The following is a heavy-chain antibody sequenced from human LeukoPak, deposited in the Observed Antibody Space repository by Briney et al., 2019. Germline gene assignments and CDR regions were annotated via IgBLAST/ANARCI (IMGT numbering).Heavy chain of an antibody. D-gene: IGHD5-18*01. Sequence: GGSLRLSCAASGFTFSSYAMSWVRQAPGKGLEWVSAISGSGGSTYYADSVKGRFTISRDNSKNTLYLQMSSLRAEDTAVYYCASDTAMVIYYYYMDVWGKGTTVTVSS. CDR2: ISGSGGST. J-gene: IGHJ6*03. CDR1: GFTFSSYA. CDR3: ASDTAMVIYYYYMDV. V-gene: IGHV3-23*01.